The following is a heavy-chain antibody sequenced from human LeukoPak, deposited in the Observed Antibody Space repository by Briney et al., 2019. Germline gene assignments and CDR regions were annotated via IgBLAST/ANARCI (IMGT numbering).Heavy chain of an antibody. V-gene: IGHV3-7*01. CDR2: IKQDGSEK. Sequence: GGSLRFSCAASGFTFSTYWMSWVRQAPGKGLEWVANIKQDGSEKDYVDSVKGRFTTSRDNAKTSLYLQMNSLRAEDTAVYYCARDKVRGVIGDFDYWGQGTLVTVSS. J-gene: IGHJ4*02. CDR3: ARDKVRGVIGDFDY. D-gene: IGHD3-10*01. CDR1: GFTFSTYW.